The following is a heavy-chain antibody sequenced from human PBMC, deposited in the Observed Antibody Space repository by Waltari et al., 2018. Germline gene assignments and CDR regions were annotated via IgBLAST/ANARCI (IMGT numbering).Heavy chain of an antibody. J-gene: IGHJ4*02. Sequence: EVQLVESGGGLVQPGGSLRLSCAASGFTFSSYSMNWVRQAPGKGLEWVSYISSSSSTIYYADSVKGRFTISRDNAKNSLYLQMNSPRAEDTAVYYCEMGRIAAAGTDYFDYWGQGTLVTVSS. V-gene: IGHV3-48*01. CDR3: EMGRIAAAGTDYFDY. CDR2: ISSSSSTI. D-gene: IGHD6-13*01. CDR1: GFTFSSYS.